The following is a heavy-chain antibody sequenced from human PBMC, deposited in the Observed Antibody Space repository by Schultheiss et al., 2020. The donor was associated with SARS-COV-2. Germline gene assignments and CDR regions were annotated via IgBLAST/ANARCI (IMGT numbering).Heavy chain of an antibody. CDR2: ISSSGSTI. V-gene: IGHV3-48*04. CDR1: GFTFSSYS. J-gene: IGHJ3*02. D-gene: IGHD6-19*01. CDR3: ARTLAGTFAFDI. Sequence: GGSLRLSCAASGFTFSSYSMNWVRQAPGKGLEWVSYISSSGSTIYYADSVKGRFTISRDNAKNSLYLQMNSLRAEDTAVYYCARTLAGTFAFDIWGQGTMVTVSS.